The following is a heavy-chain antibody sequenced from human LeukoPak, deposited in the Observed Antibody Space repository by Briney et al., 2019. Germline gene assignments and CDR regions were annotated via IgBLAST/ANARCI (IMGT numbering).Heavy chain of an antibody. Sequence: SETLSLTCTVSGGSISRSNYYWGWIRQPPGKGLEWIGSIYYNGNTYYNSSLESRVTISIGASRTQVSLNLNSVTAADTAVYYCARDAEAGYSSSWLNYYYYYYMDVWGKGTTVTVSS. J-gene: IGHJ6*03. CDR1: GGSISRSNYY. CDR3: ARDAEAGYSSSWLNYYYYYYMDV. CDR2: IYYNGNT. V-gene: IGHV4-39*02. D-gene: IGHD6-13*01.